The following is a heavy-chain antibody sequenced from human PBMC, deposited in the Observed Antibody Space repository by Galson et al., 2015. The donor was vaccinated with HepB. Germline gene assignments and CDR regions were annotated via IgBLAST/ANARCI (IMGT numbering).Heavy chain of an antibody. CDR2: ISYDGSNK. Sequence: SLRLSCAASGFTFSSYAMHWVRQAPGKGLEWVAVISYDGSNKYYADSVKGRFTISRDNSKNTLYLQMNSLRAEDTAVYYCARDQVAMDTAMVTGFFDYWGQGTLVTVSS. D-gene: IGHD5-18*01. V-gene: IGHV3-30-3*01. J-gene: IGHJ4*02. CDR1: GFTFSSYA. CDR3: ARDQVAMDTAMVTGFFDY.